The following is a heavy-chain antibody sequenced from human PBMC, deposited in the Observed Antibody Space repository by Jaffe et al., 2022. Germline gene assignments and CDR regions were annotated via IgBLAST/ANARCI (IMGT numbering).Heavy chain of an antibody. V-gene: IGHV4-34*01. CDR3: ARDMDFSYDWGAFDI. CDR1: SGSFGDHY. J-gene: IGHJ3*02. D-gene: IGHD3-16*01. Sequence: QVQLQQWGAGLLKPSETLSLTCAIHSGSFGDHYWSWIRQSPGKGLEWIGEISPTGITKFNPSLKSRGAISRDTSKNQYSLQVTSVTAADTAVYYCARDMDFSYDWGAFDIWGQGTMVTVSS. CDR2: ISPTGIT.